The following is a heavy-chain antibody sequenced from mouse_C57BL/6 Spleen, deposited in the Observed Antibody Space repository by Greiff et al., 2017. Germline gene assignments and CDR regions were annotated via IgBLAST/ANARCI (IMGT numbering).Heavy chain of an antibody. D-gene: IGHD2-4*01. Sequence: VQLQQSGPELVKPGASVKLSCKASGYTFTSYDINWVKQRPGQGLEWIGLIYPRDGSTNYNEKFKGKATLTVDTSSSTAYMELHSLTSEDSAVYFCARIDYDYAHFDYWGQGTTLTVSS. V-gene: IGHV1-85*01. CDR1: GYTFTSYD. J-gene: IGHJ2*01. CDR2: IYPRDGST. CDR3: ARIDYDYAHFDY.